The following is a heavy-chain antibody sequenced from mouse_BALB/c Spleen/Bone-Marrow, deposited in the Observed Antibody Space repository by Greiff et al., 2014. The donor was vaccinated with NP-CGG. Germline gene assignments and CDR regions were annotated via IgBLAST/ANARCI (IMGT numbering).Heavy chain of an antibody. CDR3: ARELGAWFAY. J-gene: IGHJ3*01. V-gene: IGHV2-9*02. CDR2: IWAGGNT. D-gene: IGHD4-1*01. CDR1: GFSLTSYG. Sequence: VMLVESGPGLVAPSQSLSITCTVSGFSLTSYGVHWVRQPPGKGLEWLGIIWAGGNTNYNSAPMSRLSISKDNSKSQVFLKMNSLQTDDTAMYYCARELGAWFAYWGQGTLVTVSA.